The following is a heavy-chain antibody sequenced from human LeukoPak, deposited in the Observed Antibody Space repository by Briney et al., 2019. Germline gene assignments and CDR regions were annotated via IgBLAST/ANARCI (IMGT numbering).Heavy chain of an antibody. V-gene: IGHV3-72*01. CDR3: GRVSGRGSFQDY. D-gene: IGHD1-26*01. CDR2: TRNKPNGYTT. CDR1: GFTFSDHY. J-gene: IGHJ4*02. Sequence: GGSLRLSCAASGFTFSDHYMVWVRQAPGKGLEWVGRTRNKPNGYTTEYAASVKGRFTVSRDDSKNSLYLQMSSLKTEDTAVYYCGRVSGRGSFQDYWGQGTLVTVSS.